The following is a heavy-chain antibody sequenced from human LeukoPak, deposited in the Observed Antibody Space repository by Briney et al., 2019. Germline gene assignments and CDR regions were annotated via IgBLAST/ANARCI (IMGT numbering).Heavy chain of an antibody. D-gene: IGHD4-17*01. Sequence: GRSLRLSCAASGFTFSDYTMHWVRQAPGKGLEWVALISYDGSDKYYADSVKGRFTISRDNSKNTLYLQMISLRAEDTSMYYCAREDYDDYYFDYWGQGTLVTVSS. CDR3: AREDYDDYYFDY. CDR2: ISYDGSDK. CDR1: GFTFSDYT. V-gene: IGHV3-30*04. J-gene: IGHJ4*02.